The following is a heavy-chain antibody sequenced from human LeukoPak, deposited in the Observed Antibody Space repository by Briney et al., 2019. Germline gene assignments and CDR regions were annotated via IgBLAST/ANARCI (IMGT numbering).Heavy chain of an antibody. CDR1: GFTFSDYW. CDR3: ARLYCGGGTCYSYYMDV. D-gene: IGHD2-15*01. CDR2: IKYDGSDK. Sequence: PGGSLRLSCAASGFTFSDYWMIWVRQAPGKGLEWVADIKYDGSDKFFVDSVKGRFTISGDNAKNSVHLQLNSLRAEDTAIYYCARLYCGGGTCYSYYMDVWGKGTTVIVSS. J-gene: IGHJ6*03. V-gene: IGHV3-7*01.